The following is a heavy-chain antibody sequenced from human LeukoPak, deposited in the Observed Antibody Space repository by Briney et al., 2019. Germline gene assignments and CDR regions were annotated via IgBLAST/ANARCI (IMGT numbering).Heavy chain of an antibody. CDR3: AREVDYVDY. CDR1: GFTFSSYG. J-gene: IGHJ4*02. CDR2: ISYDGSNK. Sequence: PGRSLRLSCAASGFTFSSYGMHWVRQAPGKGLEWVAVISYDGSNKYYADSVKGRFTISRDNSKNTLYLQMNSLRAEDTAVYYCAREVDYVDYWGQGALVTVSS. V-gene: IGHV3-30*03.